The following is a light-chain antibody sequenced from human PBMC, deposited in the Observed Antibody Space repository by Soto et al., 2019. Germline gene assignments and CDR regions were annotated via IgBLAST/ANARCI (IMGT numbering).Light chain of an antibody. CDR2: TND. J-gene: IGLJ1*01. CDR3: AACDDSLNGQV. Sequence: QSVLTQPPSASGTPGQRVSIACSGSSSNIGSNTVNWYQQLPGTAPKLLIYTNDQRPSGVPDRFSGSKSGTSASLAISGLQSEDEAYYYCAACDDSLNGQVFGAGTKVTVL. V-gene: IGLV1-44*01. CDR1: SSNIGSNT.